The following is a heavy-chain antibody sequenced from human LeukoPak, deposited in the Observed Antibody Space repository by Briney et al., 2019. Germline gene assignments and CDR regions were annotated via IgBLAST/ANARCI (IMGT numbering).Heavy chain of an antibody. Sequence: ASVKVSCKASGYTFTSYEINWVRQATGQGLEWMGWMNPNSGNTGYAQKFQGRVTMTRNTSISTAYMELSSLRSEDTAVYYCASTPRDCSSTSCRGYYYYGMDVWGQGTTVTVSS. D-gene: IGHD2-2*01. CDR2: MNPNSGNT. CDR3: ASTPRDCSSTSCRGYYYYGMDV. J-gene: IGHJ6*02. V-gene: IGHV1-8*01. CDR1: GYTFTSYE.